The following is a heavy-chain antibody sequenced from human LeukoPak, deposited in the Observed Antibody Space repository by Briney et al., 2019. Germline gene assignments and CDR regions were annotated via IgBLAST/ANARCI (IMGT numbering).Heavy chain of an antibody. CDR3: ARDRSKVTAYDDALDI. CDR1: GFTFSSYG. CDR2: ISDIGTTQ. V-gene: IGHV3-48*03. D-gene: IGHD2-21*02. Sequence: GGSLRLSCAASGFTFSSYGLNWVRQAPGKGLEWVSYISDIGTTQHYADSVKGRFTISRDNAKNSLYLQMNSLTAEDTAVYYCARDRSKVTAYDDALDIWGQGTMVIVSS. J-gene: IGHJ3*02.